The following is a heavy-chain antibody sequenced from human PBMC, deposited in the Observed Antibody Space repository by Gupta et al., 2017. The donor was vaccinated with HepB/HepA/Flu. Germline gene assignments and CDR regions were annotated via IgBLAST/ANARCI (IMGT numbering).Heavy chain of an antibody. D-gene: IGHD3-10*01. Sequence: ESGGGLVQPGGSLRLSCAASGFTFSSYAMSWVRQAPGKGLEWVSAISGSGGSTYYADSVKGRFTIPRDNSKNTLYLQMNSLRAEDTAVYYCAKDVAPRTMVRGVIIYEELDYWGQGTLVTVSS. CDR2: ISGSGGST. CDR3: AKDVAPRTMVRGVIIYEELDY. CDR1: GFTFSSYA. J-gene: IGHJ4*02. V-gene: IGHV3-23*01.